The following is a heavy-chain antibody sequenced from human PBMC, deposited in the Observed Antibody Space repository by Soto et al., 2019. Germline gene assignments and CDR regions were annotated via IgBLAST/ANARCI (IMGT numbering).Heavy chain of an antibody. V-gene: IGHV1-2*02. D-gene: IGHD1-26*01. CDR1: GYPLTGHY. J-gene: IGHJ4*02. CDR3: GRGRSGQIVVFY. Sequence: XSVKVSCKASGYPLTGHYIHWVRQAPEQGPEWMGEIGPESGATRYAQKFQGRVTMTRDTSITTVYMELKNLSPDDTAVYYCGRGRSGQIVVFYWGQGTPVTVSS. CDR2: IGPESGAT.